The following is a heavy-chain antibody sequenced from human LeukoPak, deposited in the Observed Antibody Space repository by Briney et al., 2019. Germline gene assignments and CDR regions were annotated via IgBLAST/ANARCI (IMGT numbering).Heavy chain of an antibody. Sequence: GGSLRLSCAASGFTFSSYAMRWVRQAPGKGLEWVAVISYDGSNKYYADSVKGRFTISRDNSKNTLYLQMNSLRAEDTAVYYCARVRGYSYGLVGPFGYWGQGTLVTVSS. CDR3: ARVRGYSYGLVGPFGY. V-gene: IGHV3-30-3*01. CDR1: GFTFSSYA. D-gene: IGHD5-18*01. J-gene: IGHJ4*02. CDR2: ISYDGSNK.